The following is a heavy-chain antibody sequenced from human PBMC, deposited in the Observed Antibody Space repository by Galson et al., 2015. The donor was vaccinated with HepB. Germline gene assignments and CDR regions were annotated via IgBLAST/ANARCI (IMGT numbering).Heavy chain of an antibody. D-gene: IGHD1-26*01. CDR3: ARDSEGGSYHDAFDI. CDR1: GGTFSSYA. Sequence: SVKVSCKASGGTFSSYAISWVRQAPGQGLEWMGRIIPILGIANYAQKFQGRVTITADKSTSTAYMELSSLRSEDTAVYYCARDSEGGSYHDAFDIWGQGTMVTVSS. J-gene: IGHJ3*02. V-gene: IGHV1-69*04. CDR2: IIPILGIA.